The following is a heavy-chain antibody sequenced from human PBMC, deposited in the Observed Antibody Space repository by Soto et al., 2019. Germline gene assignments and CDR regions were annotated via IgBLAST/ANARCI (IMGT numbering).Heavy chain of an antibody. CDR2: IYHSGST. CDR1: GGSISSGGYS. D-gene: IGHD1-26*01. CDR3: ARDSGSYSFDY. Sequence: KSSETLSLTCAVSGGSISSGGYSWSWIRQPPGKGLEWIGYIYHSGSTYYNPSLKSRVTISVDRSKNQFSLKLSSVTAADTAVYYCARDSGSYSFDYWGQGTLVTVSS. V-gene: IGHV4-30-2*01. J-gene: IGHJ4*02.